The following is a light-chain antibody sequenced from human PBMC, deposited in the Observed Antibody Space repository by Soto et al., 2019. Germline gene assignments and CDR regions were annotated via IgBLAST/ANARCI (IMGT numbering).Light chain of an antibody. CDR3: QQFSSYPLT. CDR1: QSVTSNY. CDR2: GAS. V-gene: IGKV3-20*01. J-gene: IGKJ4*01. Sequence: EIVLTQSPGTLSLSPGERATLSCRASQSVTSNYLAWYQQKPGQAPRLLISGASSRAAGISDKFSGGGSGTDLTLTISRLEPEDFAVYYCQQFSSYPLTFGGGTKVDIK.